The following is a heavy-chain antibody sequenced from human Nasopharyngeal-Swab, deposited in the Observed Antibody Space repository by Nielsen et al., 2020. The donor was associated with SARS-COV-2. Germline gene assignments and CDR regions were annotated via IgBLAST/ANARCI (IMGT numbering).Heavy chain of an antibody. CDR3: ARVMFGESHPYFDY. V-gene: IGHV3-74*01. D-gene: IGHD3-10*02. CDR2: INSDGSST. J-gene: IGHJ4*02. CDR1: GFTFSSYW. Sequence: LSLTCAASGFTFSSYWMHWVRQAPGKGLVWVSRINSDGSSTSYADSVKGRFTISRDNAENTLYLQMNSLRAEDTAVYYCARVMFGESHPYFDYWGQGTLVTVSS.